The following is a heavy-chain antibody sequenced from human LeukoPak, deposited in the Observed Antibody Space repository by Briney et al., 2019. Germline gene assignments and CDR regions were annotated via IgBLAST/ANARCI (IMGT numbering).Heavy chain of an antibody. V-gene: IGHV3-23*01. D-gene: IGHD3-10*01. CDR3: AKEIGPNYYYYHYMDV. CDR2: ISGSGGST. CDR1: GFTFSSYA. Sequence: GGSLRLSCAAPGFTFSSYAMSWVRQAPGKGPEWVSAISGSGGSTYHADSVKGRFTISRDNSKNTLYLQMNSLRAEDTAVYYCAKEIGPNYYYYHYMDVWGKGTTVTVSS. J-gene: IGHJ6*03.